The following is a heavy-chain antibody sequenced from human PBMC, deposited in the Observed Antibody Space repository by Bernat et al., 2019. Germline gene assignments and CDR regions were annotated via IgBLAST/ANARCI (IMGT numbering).Heavy chain of an antibody. V-gene: IGHV2-5*02. Sequence: FFGFSLSTSGVGVGWIRQPPGKALEWLALIYWDDDKRYSPSLKSRLTITKDTSKNQVVLTMTNMDPVDTATYYCAHGYSYCGGDCYVYFDYWGLGTLVTVSS. D-gene: IGHD2-21*02. CDR2: IYWDDDK. CDR1: GFSLSTSGVG. J-gene: IGHJ4*02. CDR3: AHGYSYCGGDCYVYFDY.